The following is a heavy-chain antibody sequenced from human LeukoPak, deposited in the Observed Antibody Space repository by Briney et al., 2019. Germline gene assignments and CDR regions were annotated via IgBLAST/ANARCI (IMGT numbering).Heavy chain of an antibody. D-gene: IGHD1-26*01. V-gene: IGHV4-39*07. J-gene: IGHJ3*02. Sequence: SETLSLTCTVSGGSISSSSYYWGWIRQPPGKGLEWIGSIYYSGSTNYNPSLKSRVTISVDTSKNQFSLKLSSVTAADTAVYYCARPGDYSGSYLDAFDIWGQGTMVTVSS. CDR2: IYYSGST. CDR1: GGSISSSSYY. CDR3: ARPGDYSGSYLDAFDI.